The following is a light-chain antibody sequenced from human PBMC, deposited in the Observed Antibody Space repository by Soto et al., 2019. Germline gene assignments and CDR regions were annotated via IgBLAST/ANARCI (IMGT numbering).Light chain of an antibody. CDR3: LQDYTYPLT. J-gene: IGKJ1*01. Sequence: AIQMTQSPSSLSASVGDRVTITCRASQGIGSDLGWYQQKPGKAPNLLMYAASTLQSGVSSRFSGSGSGTDFTLTISSLQPEDFATYYCLQDYTYPLTFGHGTKVDIK. V-gene: IGKV1-6*01. CDR2: AAS. CDR1: QGIGSD.